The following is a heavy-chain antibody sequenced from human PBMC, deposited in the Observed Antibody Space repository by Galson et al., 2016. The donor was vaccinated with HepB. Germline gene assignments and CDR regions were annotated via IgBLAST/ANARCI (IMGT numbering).Heavy chain of an antibody. D-gene: IGHD2-15*01. CDR2: INWNSARV. J-gene: IGHJ5*02. CDR3: AKEDGGFNFDP. Sequence: SLRLSCAASGFIFDDYSMHWVRQIPGKGLEWVSGINWNSARVDYAGSVKGRFTISRDMNSLFLQMNSLRPEDTALYYCAKEDGGFNFDPWGQGTLVTVSS. V-gene: IGHV3-9*01. CDR1: GFIFDDYS.